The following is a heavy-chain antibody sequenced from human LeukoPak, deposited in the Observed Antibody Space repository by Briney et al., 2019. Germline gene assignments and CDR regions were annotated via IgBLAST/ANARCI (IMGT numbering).Heavy chain of an antibody. CDR1: GYTFTGYY. J-gene: IGHJ4*02. D-gene: IGHD1-26*01. Sequence: GASVKVSCKASGYTFTGYYIHWVRQAPGQGPEWMGWIYPHSGGTNYAQKFQGRVTMTMDTSISTAYMELSRLRSDDTAVYYCARDQVDAGSYFAFFDYWGQGTLVTVSS. CDR3: ARDQVDAGSYFAFFDY. CDR2: IYPHSGGT. V-gene: IGHV1-2*02.